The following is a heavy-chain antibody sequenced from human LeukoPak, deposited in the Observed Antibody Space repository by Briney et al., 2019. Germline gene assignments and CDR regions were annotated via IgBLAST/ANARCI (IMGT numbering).Heavy chain of an antibody. V-gene: IGHV5-10-1*01. D-gene: IGHD3-16*01. CDR3: AKWGAGGDFDV. J-gene: IGHJ3*01. CDR2: IDPTDSYT. Sequence: GESLKISCKASGYSLTNYWISWVRQMPGKGLEWMGRIDPTDSYTNYSPSFQGHVTISVDKSVSAAYLKWSSLKASDTAMYYCAKWGAGGDFDVWGQGTMVTVSS. CDR1: GYSLTNYW.